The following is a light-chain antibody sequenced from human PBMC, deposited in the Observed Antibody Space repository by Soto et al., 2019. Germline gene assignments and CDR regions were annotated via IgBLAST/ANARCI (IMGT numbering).Light chain of an antibody. CDR2: GAS. Sequence: DIQMTQSPSSLSASVGDRVTITCRASQSIRSHLNWFQQKPGKAPDLLIYGASTLQSGVPSRFSGSGSGTEFTLTISSLQPGDFATYYCQQYHSYSPFTFGPGTKVDIK. CDR1: QSIRSH. J-gene: IGKJ3*01. CDR3: QQYHSYSPFT. V-gene: IGKV1-5*01.